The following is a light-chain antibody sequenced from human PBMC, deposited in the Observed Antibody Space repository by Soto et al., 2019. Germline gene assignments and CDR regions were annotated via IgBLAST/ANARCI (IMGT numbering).Light chain of an antibody. J-gene: IGKJ4*01. CDR1: QGIGTY. CDR3: QHSHSTPLT. V-gene: IGKV1-9*01. CDR2: ASS. Sequence: IQLTQSPSSLSASVGDRVTVTCRASQGIGTYLVWYQQKSGKAPTVLIYASSTLQTGVPSRFSGSGSGTDFSLTISSLHPEDVATYSCQHSHSTPLTFGGGTKVDIK.